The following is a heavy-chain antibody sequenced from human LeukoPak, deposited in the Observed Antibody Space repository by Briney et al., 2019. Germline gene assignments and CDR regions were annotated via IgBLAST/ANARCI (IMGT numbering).Heavy chain of an antibody. J-gene: IGHJ4*02. V-gene: IGHV4-31*03. CDR2: IYYSGST. CDR3: AREPITMVRGAKFGPHFDY. D-gene: IGHD3-10*01. CDR1: GGSISSGGYY. Sequence: SQTLSLTCTVSGGSISSGGYYWSWIRQHPGKGLEWIGYIYYSGSTYYNPSLKSRVTISVDTSKNQFSLKLSSVTAADTAVYYCAREPITMVRGAKFGPHFDYWGQGTLVTVSS.